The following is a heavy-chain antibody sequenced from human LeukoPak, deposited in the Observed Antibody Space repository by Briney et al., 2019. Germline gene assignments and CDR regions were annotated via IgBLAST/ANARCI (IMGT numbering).Heavy chain of an antibody. D-gene: IGHD5-18*01. CDR1: GYTFTSYG. V-gene: IGHV1-18*01. CDR3: ARYRIQLFRYYIDY. CDR2: ISAYNGNT. J-gene: IGHJ4*02. Sequence: ASVKVSCKASGYTFTSYGISWVRQAPGQGLEWMGWISAYNGNTNYAQKLQGRVTMTTDTSTSTTYMELRRLRSDDTAVYYCARYRIQLFRYYIDYWGRGTLVTVSS.